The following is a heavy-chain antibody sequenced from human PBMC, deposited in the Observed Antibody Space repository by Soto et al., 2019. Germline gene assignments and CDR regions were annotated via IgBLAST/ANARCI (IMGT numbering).Heavy chain of an antibody. Sequence: PGGSLRLSCAASGFTFSNAWMSWVRQAPGKGLEWVGRIKSKTDGGTTDYAAPVKGRFTISRDDSKNTLYLQMNSLKTEDTAVYYCISGRQRQWLWPDYYYYGMDVWGQGTTVTVSS. CDR3: ISGRQRQWLWPDYYYYGMDV. CDR1: GFTFSNAW. J-gene: IGHJ6*02. V-gene: IGHV3-15*01. D-gene: IGHD6-19*01. CDR2: IKSKTDGGTT.